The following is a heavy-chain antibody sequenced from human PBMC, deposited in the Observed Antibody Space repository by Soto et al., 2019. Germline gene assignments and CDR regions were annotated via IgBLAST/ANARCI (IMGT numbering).Heavy chain of an antibody. V-gene: IGHV1-58*02. CDR3: AAGVTYAGNFDI. CDR1: GFTFTSSA. D-gene: IGHD4-17*01. CDR2: IVVGSGNT. Sequence: SVKVSCKSSGFTFTSSAMQWVRQARGQRLEWIGWIVVGSGNTNYAQKFQERVSITRDMSTRTAYMELSSLRSEDTAVYYCAAGVTYAGNFDIWGQGTMVTVS. J-gene: IGHJ3*02.